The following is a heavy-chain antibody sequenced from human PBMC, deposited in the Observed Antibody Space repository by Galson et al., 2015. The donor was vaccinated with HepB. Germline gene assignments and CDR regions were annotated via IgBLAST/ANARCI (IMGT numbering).Heavy chain of an antibody. CDR2: INADNGNT. D-gene: IGHD4-17*01. V-gene: IGHV1-3*01. J-gene: IGHJ4*02. Sequence: SVKVSCKASGSSFTSYAVHWVRQAPGQSLEWMGWINADNGNTKYSQKFQGRVTITRDTSASTAYMELSNLRSEDTAVYYCVSSAVTPHPGSGLFDYWGQGTLVTVSS. CDR1: GSSFTSYA. CDR3: VSSAVTPHPGSGLFDY.